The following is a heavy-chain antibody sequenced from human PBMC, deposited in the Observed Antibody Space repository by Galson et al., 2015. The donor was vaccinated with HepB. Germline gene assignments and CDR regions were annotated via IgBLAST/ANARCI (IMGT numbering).Heavy chain of an antibody. Sequence: SVKVSCKASGGTFSRYAISWVRQAPGQGLEWMGGIIPIFGTANYAQKFQGRVTITADESTSTAYMELSSLRSEDTAVYYCARAHRKYSSPGNAFDYWGQGTLVTVSS. CDR2: IIPIFGTA. J-gene: IGHJ4*02. D-gene: IGHD6-13*01. CDR1: GGTFSRYA. V-gene: IGHV1-69*13. CDR3: ARAHRKYSSPGNAFDY.